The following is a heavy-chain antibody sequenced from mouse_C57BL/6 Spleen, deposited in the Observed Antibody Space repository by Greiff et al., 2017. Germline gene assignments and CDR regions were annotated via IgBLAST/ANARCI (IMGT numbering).Heavy chain of an antibody. V-gene: IGHV1-72*01. J-gene: IGHJ4*01. CDR1: GYTFTSYW. Sequence: KESCKASGYTFTSYWMHWVKQRPGRGLEWIGRIDPNSGGTKYNEKFKSKATLTVDKPSSTAYMQLSSLTSEDSAVYYCARSITTVVEDYYAMDYWGQGTSVTVSS. CDR2: IDPNSGGT. D-gene: IGHD1-1*01. CDR3: ARSITTVVEDYYAMDY.